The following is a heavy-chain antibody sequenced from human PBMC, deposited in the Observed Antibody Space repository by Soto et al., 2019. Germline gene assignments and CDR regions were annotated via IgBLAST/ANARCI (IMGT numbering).Heavy chain of an antibody. CDR2: ISYDGSNK. J-gene: IGHJ4*02. CDR3: ARGGSPIVVVTATTTPYFDY. D-gene: IGHD2-21*02. V-gene: IGHV3-30-3*01. CDR1: GFTFSSYA. Sequence: QVQLVESGGGVVQPGRSLRLSCAASGFTFSSYAMHWVRQAPGKGLEWVAVISYDGSNKYYADSVKGRFTISRDNSKNTLYLQMNRLRAEDTAVYYCARGGSPIVVVTATTTPYFDYWGQGTLVTVSS.